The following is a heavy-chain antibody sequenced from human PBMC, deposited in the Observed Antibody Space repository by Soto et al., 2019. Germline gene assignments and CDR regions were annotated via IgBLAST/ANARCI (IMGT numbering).Heavy chain of an antibody. CDR3: ASALGTPRDY. D-gene: IGHD3-16*01. CDR1: GYTFTSYD. V-gene: IGHV1-8*01. Sequence: QVQLVQSGAEVKKPGASVKVSCKASGYTFTSYDINWVRQATGQGLEWMGWMNPNSGNTGYAQKLQGRVNVTKDTSISTTYMELSSLRSEDTSVYCCASALGTPRDYWGQGTLVTVSS. J-gene: IGHJ4*02. CDR2: MNPNSGNT.